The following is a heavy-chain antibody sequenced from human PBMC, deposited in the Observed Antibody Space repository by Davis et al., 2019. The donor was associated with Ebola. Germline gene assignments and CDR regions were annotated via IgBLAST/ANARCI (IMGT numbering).Heavy chain of an antibody. Sequence: PGGSLRLSCAASGFTFSSYAMSWVRQAPGKGLEWVSSISSSSSYIYYADSVKGRFTISRDNAKNSLYLQMNSLRAEDTAVYYCARDRPNFDYWGQGTLVTVSS. CDR3: ARDRPNFDY. V-gene: IGHV3-21*01. CDR2: ISSSSSYI. CDR1: GFTFSSYA. J-gene: IGHJ4*02.